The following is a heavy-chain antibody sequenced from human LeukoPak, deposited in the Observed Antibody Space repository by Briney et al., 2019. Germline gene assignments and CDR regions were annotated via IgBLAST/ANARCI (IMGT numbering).Heavy chain of an antibody. V-gene: IGHV1-2*02. CDR1: GYTFSDFY. J-gene: IGHJ6*03. CDR2: INPKSGGK. D-gene: IGHD2-8*01. Sequence: GASVKVSCKASGYTFSDFYIHWVRQAPGQALEWMGWINPKSGGKKYAQKFQGRVTMTRDTSISIVYMDLTTLRSDDTAVYYCARVAVMGNFRMDVWGKGTTVTVS. CDR3: ARVAVMGNFRMDV.